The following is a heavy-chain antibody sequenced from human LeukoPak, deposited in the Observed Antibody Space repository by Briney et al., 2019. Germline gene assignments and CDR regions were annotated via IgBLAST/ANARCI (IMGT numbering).Heavy chain of an antibody. V-gene: IGHV1-69*04. CDR2: IIPILSIA. D-gene: IGHD2-2*01. CDR1: GGTFSSYT. Sequence: ASVKVSCKASGGTFSSYTISWVRQAPGQGLEWMGRIIPILSIANYAQKFQGRVTITADKSTSTAYMELSSLRSEDTAVYYCARDPPIVVVPAANGEYNWFDPWGQGTLVTVSS. J-gene: IGHJ5*02. CDR3: ARDPPIVVVPAANGEYNWFDP.